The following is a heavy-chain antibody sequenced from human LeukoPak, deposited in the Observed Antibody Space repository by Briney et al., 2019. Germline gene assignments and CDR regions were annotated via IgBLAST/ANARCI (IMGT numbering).Heavy chain of an antibody. V-gene: IGHV4-30-4*01. Sequence: PSETLSLTCTVSGGSISSGDYYWSWIRQPPGKGLEWIGYIYYSGSTYYNPSLKSRVTISVDTSKNRFSLKLSSVTAADTAVYYCAREYGDDNWFDPWGQGTLVTVSS. CDR1: GGSISSGDYY. CDR3: AREYGDDNWFDP. D-gene: IGHD2-21*02. J-gene: IGHJ5*02. CDR2: IYYSGST.